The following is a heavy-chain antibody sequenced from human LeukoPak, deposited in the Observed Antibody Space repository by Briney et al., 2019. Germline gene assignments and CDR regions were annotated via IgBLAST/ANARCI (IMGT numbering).Heavy chain of an antibody. J-gene: IGHJ1*01. V-gene: IGHV3-74*03. CDR1: GFTFSGAW. CDR2: INNDGTTT. CDR3: ARVSGPGMNEYFHL. D-gene: IGHD3-10*01. Sequence: GGSLRLSCAASGFTFSGAWMHWVRQAPGKGLVWVSRINNDGTTTMYADSVKGRFTLSRDNAKNTLYLQMNSLRAEDTAVYYCARVSGPGMNEYFHLWGQGTLVTVSS.